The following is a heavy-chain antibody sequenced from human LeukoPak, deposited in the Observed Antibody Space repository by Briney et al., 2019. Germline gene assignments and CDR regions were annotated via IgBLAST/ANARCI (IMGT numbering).Heavy chain of an antibody. Sequence: ASVKVSCKASGYTFTSYGISWVRQAPGQGLEWMGWINPNSGGTNYAQKFQSRVTMTRDTSISTAYMELSRLRSEDTAVYYCARVSRFLERYFDYWGQGTLVTVSS. V-gene: IGHV1-2*02. D-gene: IGHD3-3*01. CDR1: GYTFTSYG. CDR3: ARVSRFLERYFDY. J-gene: IGHJ4*02. CDR2: INPNSGGT.